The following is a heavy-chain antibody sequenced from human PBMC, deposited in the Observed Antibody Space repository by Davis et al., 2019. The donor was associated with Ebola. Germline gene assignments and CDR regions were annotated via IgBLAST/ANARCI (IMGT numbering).Heavy chain of an antibody. J-gene: IGHJ3*02. D-gene: IGHD1-1*01. CDR3: ARPGTAGTVDGFDI. CDR2: INPGDSDT. V-gene: IGHV5-51*01. CDR1: GYSFTSYW. Sequence: KISCKGPGYSFTSYWIGWVRQMPGKVLEWMGIINPGDSDTRYSPSFQGQVTITADKSITTAYLQWSSLKASDTAMYYCARPGTAGTVDGFDIWGQGTMVTVSS.